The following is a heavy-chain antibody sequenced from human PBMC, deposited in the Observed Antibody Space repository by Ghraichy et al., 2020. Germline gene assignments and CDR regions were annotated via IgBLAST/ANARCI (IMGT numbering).Heavy chain of an antibody. J-gene: IGHJ6*03. D-gene: IGHD6-13*01. V-gene: IGHV4-39*01. CDR1: GGSISSSSYY. CDR2: IYYSGST. CDR3: ARVTDGHYSSSWYRRSYYYYMDV. Sequence: SETLSLTCTVSGGSISSSSYYWGWLRQPPGKGLEWIGSIYYSGSTYYNPSLKSRVTISVDTSKNQFSLKLSSVTAADTAVYYCARVTDGHYSSSWYRRSYYYYMDVWGKGTTVTVS.